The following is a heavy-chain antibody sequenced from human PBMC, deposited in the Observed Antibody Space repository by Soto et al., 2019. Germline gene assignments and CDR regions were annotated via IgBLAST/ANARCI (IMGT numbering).Heavy chain of an antibody. CDR1: GYSFTSYY. D-gene: IGHD4-4*01. J-gene: IGHJ4*01. CDR2: INPSGGST. V-gene: IGHV1-46*01. Sequence: GASVKVSCKASGYSFTSYYMHWVRQAPGQGLEWMGIINPSGGSTSYAQKFQGRVTMTRDTSTSTVYMQLSSLTSEVTAVYYCARDDSGVRGTHYIDYFNYRG. CDR3: ARDDSGVRGTHYIDYFNY.